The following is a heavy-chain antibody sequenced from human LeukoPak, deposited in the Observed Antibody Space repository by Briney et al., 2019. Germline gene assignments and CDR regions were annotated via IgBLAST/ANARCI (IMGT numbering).Heavy chain of an antibody. CDR1: GFTFSSYE. J-gene: IGHJ4*02. D-gene: IGHD1/OR15-1a*01. Sequence: GGSLRLSCASSGFTFSSYEMNWVRQAPGKGLEWVSYISSSGSTIYYADSVKGRFTISRDNAKNSLYLQMNSLRAEDTAVYYCARDLPGFSWNNWEDYWGQGTLVTVSS. V-gene: IGHV3-48*03. CDR2: ISSSGSTI. CDR3: ARDLPGFSWNNWEDY.